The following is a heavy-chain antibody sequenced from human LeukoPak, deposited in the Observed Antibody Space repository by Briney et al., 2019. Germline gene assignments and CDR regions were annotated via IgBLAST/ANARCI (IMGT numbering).Heavy chain of an antibody. CDR2: ISSSSSTI. J-gene: IGHJ6*02. CDR3: ARTANIVVVVAATRYYYHGMDV. CDR1: GFTFSSYS. Sequence: PGGSLRLSCAASGFTFSSYSMNWVRQAPGKGLEWVSYISSSSSTIYYADSVKGRFTISRDNAKDSLYLQMNSLRAEDTAVYYCARTANIVVVVAATRYYYHGMDVWGQGTTVTVSS. D-gene: IGHD2-15*01. V-gene: IGHV3-48*01.